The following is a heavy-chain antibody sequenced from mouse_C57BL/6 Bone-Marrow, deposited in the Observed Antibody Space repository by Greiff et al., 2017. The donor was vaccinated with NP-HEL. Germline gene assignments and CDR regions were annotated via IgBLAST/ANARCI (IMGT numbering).Heavy chain of an antibody. D-gene: IGHD2-4*01. CDR3: VSAYDYDVGAY. V-gene: IGHV10-1*01. CDR1: GFSFNTYA. CDR2: IRSKSNNYAT. J-gene: IGHJ3*01. Sequence: EVKLVESGGGLVQPKGSLKLSCAASGFSFNTYAMNWVRQAPGKGLEWVARIRSKSNNYATYYADSVKDRFTISRDDSESMLYLQMNNLKTEDTAMYYCVSAYDYDVGAYWGQGTLVTVSA.